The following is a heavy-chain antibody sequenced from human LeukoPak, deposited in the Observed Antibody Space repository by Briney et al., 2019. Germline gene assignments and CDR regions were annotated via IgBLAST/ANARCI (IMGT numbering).Heavy chain of an antibody. CDR3: ARDRSEFDY. CDR2: IYYSGST. J-gene: IGHJ4*02. V-gene: IGHV4-59*01. Sequence: SETLSLTCTVSGGYISSYYWSWIRQPPGKGLEWIGYIYYSGSTNYNPSLKSRVTISVDTSKNQFSLKLSSVTAADTAVYYCARDRSEFDYWGQGTLVTVSS. CDR1: GGYISSYY.